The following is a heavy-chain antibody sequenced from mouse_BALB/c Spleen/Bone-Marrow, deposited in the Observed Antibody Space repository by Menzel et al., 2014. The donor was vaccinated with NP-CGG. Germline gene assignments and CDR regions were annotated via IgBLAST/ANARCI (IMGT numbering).Heavy chain of an antibody. Sequence: EVHLVESGGGLVQPGGSLRLSCATSGFTFTDYYMSWDRQPPGKALEWLGFIRNKPNGYTTEYSASVKGRFTISRDNSQSILYLQMNTLRVEDSATYYCTRDMGLLRFDYWGQGATLAVSS. D-gene: IGHD1-1*01. J-gene: IGHJ2*01. CDR2: IRNKPNGYTT. CDR1: GFTFTDYY. CDR3: TRDMGLLRFDY. V-gene: IGHV7-3*02.